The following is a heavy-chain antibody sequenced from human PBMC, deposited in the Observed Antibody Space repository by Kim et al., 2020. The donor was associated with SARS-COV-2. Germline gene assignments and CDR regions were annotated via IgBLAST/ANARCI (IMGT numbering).Heavy chain of an antibody. CDR3: ASRWELNGKPDY. J-gene: IGHJ4*02. CDR2: ISYSGST. CDR1: GGSISSRRYH. D-gene: IGHD1-7*01. V-gene: IGHV4-39*01. Sequence: SETLSLTCTVSGGSISSRRYHWGWIRQPPGKGLEWIGTISYSGSTYYNPSLKSRVTISVDTSKNQFSLKLSSVTATDTAVYYCASRWELNGKPDYWGQGTLVTVSS.